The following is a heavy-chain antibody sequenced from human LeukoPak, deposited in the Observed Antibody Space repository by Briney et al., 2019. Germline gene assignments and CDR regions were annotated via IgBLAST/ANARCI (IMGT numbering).Heavy chain of an antibody. J-gene: IGHJ3*02. CDR1: GFTFSSYG. CDR3: ARERGGYCSSSTCSKAFDI. D-gene: IGHD2-2*01. V-gene: IGHV3-33*01. Sequence: GGSLRLSCAASGFTFSSYGMHWVRQAPGKGLEWVAVIWYDGSNKYYADSVKGRFTISRDNSKNTLYLQMGSLRAEDKAVYYCARERGGYCSSSTCSKAFDIWGQGTMVTVSS. CDR2: IWYDGSNK.